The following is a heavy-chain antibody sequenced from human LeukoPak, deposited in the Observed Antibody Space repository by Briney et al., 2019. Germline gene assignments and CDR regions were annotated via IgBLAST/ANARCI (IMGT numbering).Heavy chain of an antibody. D-gene: IGHD3-10*01. V-gene: IGHV1-2*02. CDR1: GYTFTGYY. CDR2: INPNSGGT. CDR3: ARGQDELLWFGEFDYYYYYGMDV. Sequence: ASVKVSCKASGYTFTGYYMHWVRQAPGQGLEWMGWINPNSGGTNYAQKFQGRVTMTRDTSTSTAYMELSRLRSDDTAVYYCARGQDELLWFGEFDYYYYYGMDVWGQGTTVTVSS. J-gene: IGHJ6*02.